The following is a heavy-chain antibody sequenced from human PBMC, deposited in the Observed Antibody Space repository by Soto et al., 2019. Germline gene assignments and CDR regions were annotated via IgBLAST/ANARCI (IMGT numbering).Heavy chain of an antibody. CDR3: ARGQNAGIDY. Sequence: SETLSLTCAVYGGSFSGYYWSWIRQPPGKGLEWIGEINHSGSTNYNPSLKSRVTISVDTSKSQFSLKLSSVTAADTAVYYCARGQNAGIDYWGQGTLVTVSS. D-gene: IGHD1-1*01. J-gene: IGHJ4*02. V-gene: IGHV4-34*01. CDR1: GGSFSGYY. CDR2: INHSGST.